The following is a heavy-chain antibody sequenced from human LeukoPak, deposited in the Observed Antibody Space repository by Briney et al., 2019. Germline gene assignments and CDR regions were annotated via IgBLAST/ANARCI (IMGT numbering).Heavy chain of an antibody. CDR1: GGTFSSYA. CDR2: IIPILGIA. Sequence: ASVKVSCKASGGTFSSYAISWVRQAPGQGLEWMGRIIPILGIANYAQKFQGRVTITADKSTSTAYMELSSLRSEDTAVYYCARERDTRGYSYGPYYFDYWGQGTLVTVSS. V-gene: IGHV1-69*04. D-gene: IGHD5-18*01. CDR3: ARERDTRGYSYGPYYFDY. J-gene: IGHJ4*02.